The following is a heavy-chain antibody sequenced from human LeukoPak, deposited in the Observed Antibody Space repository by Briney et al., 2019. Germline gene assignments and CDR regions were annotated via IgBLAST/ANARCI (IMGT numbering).Heavy chain of an antibody. CDR2: IWYDRSNK. Sequence: HPGGSLRLSCAASGFTFNNYAMHWVRQAPGKGLEWVAVIWYDRSNKYYADSVKGRFTISRDNSKNTLYLQMNSLRAEDTAVYYCARDVARGYSSGWYYFDYWGQGTLVTVSS. CDR3: ARDVARGYSSGWYYFDY. J-gene: IGHJ4*02. CDR1: GFTFNNYA. V-gene: IGHV3-33*08. D-gene: IGHD6-19*01.